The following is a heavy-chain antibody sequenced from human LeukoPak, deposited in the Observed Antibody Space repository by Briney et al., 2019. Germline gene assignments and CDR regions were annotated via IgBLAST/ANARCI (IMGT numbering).Heavy chain of an antibody. CDR3: AAWLQYTGANAFDI. CDR2: MNPNSGNT. J-gene: IGHJ3*02. CDR1: GYTFTSYD. D-gene: IGHD5-24*01. Sequence: ASVKFSCKASGYTFTSYDINWVRQATGQGLEWMGWMNPNSGNTGYAQKFQGRVTITRNTSISTAYMELSSLRSEDTAVYYCAAWLQYTGANAFDIWGQGTMVTVSS. V-gene: IGHV1-8*03.